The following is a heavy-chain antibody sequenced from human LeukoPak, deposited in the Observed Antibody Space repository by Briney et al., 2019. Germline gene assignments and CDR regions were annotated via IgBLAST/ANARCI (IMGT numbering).Heavy chain of an antibody. CDR3: ARSGYSGYDSYYYYGMDV. CDR2: IYPGDSDT. Sequence: GESLQISCKGSGYSFTRYWIGWVRQMPGKGLEWMGIIYPGDSDTRCSPSFQGQVTISADKSISTAYLQWSSLKASDTAMYYCARSGYSGYDSYYYYGMDVWGQGTTVTVSS. CDR1: GYSFTRYW. D-gene: IGHD5-12*01. J-gene: IGHJ6*02. V-gene: IGHV5-51*01.